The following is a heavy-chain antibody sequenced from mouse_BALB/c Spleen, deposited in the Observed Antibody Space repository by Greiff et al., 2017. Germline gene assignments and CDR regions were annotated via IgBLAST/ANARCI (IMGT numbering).Heavy chain of an antibody. Sequence: VQLQQSGAELMKPGASVKISCKPTGYTFSAYWIEWVKQRPGHGLEWIGEILPGSGSTNYNEKFKGKATFTADTSSNTAYMQLSSLTSEDSAVYYCARSYGNYGFAYWGQGTLVTVSA. D-gene: IGHD2-1*01. CDR1: GYTFSAYW. J-gene: IGHJ3*01. CDR3: ARSYGNYGFAY. CDR2: ILPGSGST. V-gene: IGHV1-9*01.